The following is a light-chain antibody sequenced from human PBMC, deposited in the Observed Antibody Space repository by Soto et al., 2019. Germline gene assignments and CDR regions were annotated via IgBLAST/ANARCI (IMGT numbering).Light chain of an antibody. CDR1: PSVSSSY. V-gene: IGKV3-20*01. J-gene: IGKJ4*01. CDR2: DAS. Sequence: IVLTQSPGTLSLSPGERATLSCRASPSVSSSYLAWYQQKPGQAPRLLIYDASSRATGIPDRFSGSGSGTEFTLTISRLEPEDFAVYYCQQYDNSPLTFGGGTKVEIK. CDR3: QQYDNSPLT.